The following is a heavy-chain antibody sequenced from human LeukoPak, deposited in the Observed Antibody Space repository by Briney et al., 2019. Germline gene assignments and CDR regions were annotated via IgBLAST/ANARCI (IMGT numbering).Heavy chain of an antibody. CDR2: ISYDGSKK. CDR1: GFTFSNYA. CDR3: ARDESVYYHTYLDY. J-gene: IGHJ4*02. V-gene: IGHV3-30-3*01. D-gene: IGHD1-26*01. Sequence: QPGGSLRLSCAASGFTFSNYAIHWVRQAPGKGLEWVAVISYDGSKKYYADSVKGRFTISRDNSKNTLYLQMNSLRAEDTAVYYCARDESVYYHTYLDYWGQGTLVTVSS.